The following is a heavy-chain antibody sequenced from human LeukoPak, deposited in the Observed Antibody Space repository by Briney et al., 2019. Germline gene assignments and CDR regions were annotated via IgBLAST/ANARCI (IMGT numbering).Heavy chain of an antibody. CDR2: VYHSGST. J-gene: IGHJ4*02. CDR3: ARGGSSWYADY. Sequence: NPSETLSLTCAVSGGSISSSYWWSWVRQPPGKGLEWIGEVYHSGSTNYSPSLKSRVTLSVDKSKNQFSLKVSSVTAADTAVYYCARGGSSWYADYWGQGTLVTVSS. V-gene: IGHV4-4*02. D-gene: IGHD6-13*01. CDR1: GGSISSSYW.